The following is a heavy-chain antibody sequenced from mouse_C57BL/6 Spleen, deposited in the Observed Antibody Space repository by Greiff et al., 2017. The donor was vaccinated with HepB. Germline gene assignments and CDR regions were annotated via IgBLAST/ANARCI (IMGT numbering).Heavy chain of an antibody. J-gene: IGHJ4*01. D-gene: IGHD1-1*01. CDR3: ARRILLRGAMDY. CDR1: GFSLTSYG. CDR2: IWSGGST. Sequence: VKLMESGPGLVQPSQSLSITCTVSGFSLTSYGVHWVRQSPGQGLEWLGVIWSGGSTDYNAAFISRLSISKDNYKNHVFFKMNSRQAYDTAIYYCARRILLRGAMDYWGQGTSVTVSS. V-gene: IGHV2-2*01.